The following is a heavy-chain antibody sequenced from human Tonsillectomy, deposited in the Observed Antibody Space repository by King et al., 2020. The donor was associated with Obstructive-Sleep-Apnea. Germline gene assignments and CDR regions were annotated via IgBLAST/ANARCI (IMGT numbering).Heavy chain of an antibody. CDR2: IYYSGSA. V-gene: IGHV4-59*08. Sequence: VQLQESGPGLVKPSVTLSLTCTVSGGSISSYYWSWIWKPPGKGLEWIGDIYYSGSANYNPSLKSRVTISVDTSKNQFSLKLSSGPAADTAVYYCASGGNVAPFDYWGQGTLVTVSS. D-gene: IGHD4-23*01. CDR3: ASGGNVAPFDY. J-gene: IGHJ4*02. CDR1: GGSISSYY.